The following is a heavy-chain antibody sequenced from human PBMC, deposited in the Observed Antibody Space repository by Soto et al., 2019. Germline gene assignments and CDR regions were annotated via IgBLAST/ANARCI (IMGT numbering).Heavy chain of an antibody. CDR3: ARGVLIGYCASASCYPRFDP. CDR2: IDHSGST. D-gene: IGHD2-2*01. J-gene: IGHJ5*02. Sequence: QVQLQQWGAGLLKPSETLSLTCAVYGGSFTGVYWSWIRQPPGKGLEWIAEIDHSGSTKYNPSLKSRVTMSVDTSTSQFSLRLSSVTAADTAVYYCARGVLIGYCASASCYPRFDPWGQGTLVTVSS. CDR1: GGSFTGVY. V-gene: IGHV4-34*01.